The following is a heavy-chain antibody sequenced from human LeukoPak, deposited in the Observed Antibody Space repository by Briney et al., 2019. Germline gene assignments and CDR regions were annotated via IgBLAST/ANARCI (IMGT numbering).Heavy chain of an antibody. CDR2: TNPKSGVT. D-gene: IGHD4-17*01. Sequence: ASVKVSCKASGYTFTGYYIHWVRQAPGQGPEWMGRTNPKSGVTIYAQKFQGRVSMTRDTSITTAYMELSTLRSDDTAVYYCARTEGTVTSNLHFDYWGQGPLVTVSS. CDR1: GYTFTGYY. J-gene: IGHJ4*02. CDR3: ARTEGTVTSNLHFDY. V-gene: IGHV1-2*06.